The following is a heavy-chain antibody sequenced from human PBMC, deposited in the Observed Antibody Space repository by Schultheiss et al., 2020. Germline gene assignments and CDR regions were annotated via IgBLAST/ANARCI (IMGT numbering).Heavy chain of an antibody. V-gene: IGHV3-15*07. CDR2: IKSKTDGGTT. J-gene: IGHJ6*02. CDR3: TTDPSGMDV. CDR1: GFTFSSYW. Sequence: VGSLRLSCAASGFTFSSYWMHWVRQAPGKGLVWVGRIKSKTDGGTTDYAAPVKGRFTISRDDSKNTLYLQMNSLKTEDTAVYYCTTDPSGMDVWGQGTTVTVSS.